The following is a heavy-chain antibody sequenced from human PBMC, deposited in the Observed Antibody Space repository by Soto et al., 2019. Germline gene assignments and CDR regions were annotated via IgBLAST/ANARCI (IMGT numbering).Heavy chain of an antibody. Sequence: GGSLRLSCAASGFTFSSYSMNWVRQAPGKGLEWVSSISSSSYIYYADSVKGRFTISRDNAKNSLYLQMNSLRAEDTAVYYCARDEIAAAAPGGYYYYMDVWGKGTTVTVSS. V-gene: IGHV3-21*01. CDR2: ISSSSYI. D-gene: IGHD6-13*01. CDR1: GFTFSSYS. J-gene: IGHJ6*03. CDR3: ARDEIAAAAPGGYYYYMDV.